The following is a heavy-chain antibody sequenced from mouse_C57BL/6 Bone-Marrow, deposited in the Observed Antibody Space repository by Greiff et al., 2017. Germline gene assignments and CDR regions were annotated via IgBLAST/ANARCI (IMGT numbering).Heavy chain of an antibody. Sequence: EVQGVESGAELVRPGSSVKMSCKTSGYTFTSYGINWVKQRPGQGLEWIGYIYIGNGYTEYNEKFKGKATLTSDTSSSTAYMQLSSLTSEDSAIYFCARPPHYYSNSLYAMDYWGQGTSVTVSS. V-gene: IGHV1-58*01. D-gene: IGHD2-5*01. J-gene: IGHJ4*01. CDR1: GYTFTSYG. CDR2: IYIGNGYT. CDR3: ARPPHYYSNSLYAMDY.